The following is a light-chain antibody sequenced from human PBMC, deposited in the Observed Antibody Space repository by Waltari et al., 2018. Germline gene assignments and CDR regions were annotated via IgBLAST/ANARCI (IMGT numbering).Light chain of an antibody. CDR1: QSISSW. CDR3: QQYNSYTLT. V-gene: IGKV1-5*03. Sequence: DIQMTQSPSTLSASVGDRVTITCRSSQSISSWLAWYQQKPGKAPKPLNYQASSLESGGPSRFSGSGSGTEFTLTISSLQPDDFATYYCQQYNSYTLTFGGGTKVEIK. CDR2: QAS. J-gene: IGKJ4*01.